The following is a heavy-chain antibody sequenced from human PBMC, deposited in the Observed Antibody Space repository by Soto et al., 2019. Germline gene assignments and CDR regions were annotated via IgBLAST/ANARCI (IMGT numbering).Heavy chain of an antibody. Sequence: QLQLQESGPGLVKPSETLSLTCTVSGGSISSSSYYWGWIRQPPGKGLEWIGSIYYSGSTYYNPSLKSRVTISVDTSKNQFSLKLSSVTAADTAVYYCARQDIVVVPAAISYWGQGTLVTVSS. J-gene: IGHJ4*02. CDR2: IYYSGST. CDR3: ARQDIVVVPAAISY. D-gene: IGHD2-2*01. CDR1: GGSISSSSYY. V-gene: IGHV4-39*01.